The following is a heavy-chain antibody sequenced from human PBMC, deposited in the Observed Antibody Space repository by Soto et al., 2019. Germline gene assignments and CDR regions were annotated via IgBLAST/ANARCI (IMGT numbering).Heavy chain of an antibody. D-gene: IGHD2-15*01. CDR2: IYYSGST. V-gene: IGHV4-59*08. CDR3: ARRWGSAADY. CDR1: GGSISSYY. Sequence: PSETLSLTCXVSGGSISSYYWSWIRQPPGKGLEWIGYIYYSGSTNYNPSLKSRVTISVDTSKNQFSLKLSSVTAADTAVYYCARRWGSAADYWGQGTLVTVSS. J-gene: IGHJ4*02.